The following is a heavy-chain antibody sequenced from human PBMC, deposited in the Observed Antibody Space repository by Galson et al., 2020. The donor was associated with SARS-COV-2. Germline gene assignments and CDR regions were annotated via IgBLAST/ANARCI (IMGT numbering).Heavy chain of an antibody. CDR2: IISLFGTT. CDR1: GDTGSNYA. CDR3: ARGGGYGDSWFAP. D-gene: IGHD5-12*01. V-gene: IGHV1-69*13. Sequence: SVKVSCKAVGDTGSNYAISWVRQAPGQGLEWMGGIISLFGTTDYAQKFQNRITITLDESTRTAYMELSGLTSEDTAEYYCARGGGYGDSWFAPWGQGTLVTVSS. J-gene: IGHJ5*02.